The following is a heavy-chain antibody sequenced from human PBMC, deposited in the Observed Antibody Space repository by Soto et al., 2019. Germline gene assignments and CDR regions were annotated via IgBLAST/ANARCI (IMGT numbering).Heavy chain of an antibody. D-gene: IGHD4-17*01. J-gene: IGHJ4*02. CDR1: GGTFSSYA. CDR2: IIPIFGTA. Sequence: QVQLVQSGAEVKKPGSSVTVSCKASGGTFSSYAISWVRQAPGQGLEWMGGIIPIFGTANYAQKFQGRVTITADESTSTAYMELSSLRSEDTAVYYCARGGYGDYERDFDYWGQGTLVTVSS. CDR3: ARGGYGDYERDFDY. V-gene: IGHV1-69*01.